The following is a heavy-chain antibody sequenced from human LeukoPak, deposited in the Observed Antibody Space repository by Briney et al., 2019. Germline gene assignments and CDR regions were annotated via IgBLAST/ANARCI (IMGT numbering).Heavy chain of an antibody. CDR1: GGSFSGYY. D-gene: IGHD5-24*01. Sequence: SETLSLTCAVYGGSFSGYYWSWIRQPPGKGLEWIGEINHSGSTNYYPSLKSRVTISVDTSKNQFSLKLSSVTAADTAVYYCARGLMATIDRGFDYWGQGTLVTVSS. CDR3: ARGLMATIDRGFDY. CDR2: INHSGST. J-gene: IGHJ4*02. V-gene: IGHV4-34*01.